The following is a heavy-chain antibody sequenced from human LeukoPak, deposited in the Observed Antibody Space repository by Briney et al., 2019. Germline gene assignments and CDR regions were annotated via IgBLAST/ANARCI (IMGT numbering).Heavy chain of an antibody. CDR1: GFTFSSYE. J-gene: IGHJ3*02. Sequence: QPGGSLRLSCAASGFTFSSYEMNWVRQAPGKGLEWVSYISSSGSTIYYADSVRGRFTISRDNAKNSLYLQMNSLRAEDTAVYYCARSGGRFGELFYAFDIWGQGTMVTVSS. CDR2: ISSSGSTI. CDR3: ARSGGRFGELFYAFDI. D-gene: IGHD3-10*01. V-gene: IGHV3-48*03.